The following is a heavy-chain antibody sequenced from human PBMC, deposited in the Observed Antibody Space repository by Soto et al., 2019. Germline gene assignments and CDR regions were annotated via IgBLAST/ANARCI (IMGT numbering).Heavy chain of an antibody. CDR2: FDPEDGET. CDR3: ATSPPFDYDILTGYYYDAFDI. V-gene: IGHV1-24*01. CDR1: GYTLTELS. D-gene: IGHD3-9*01. Sequence: GASVKVSCKVSGYTLTELSMHWVRQAPGKGLEWMGGFDPEDGETIYAQKFQGRVTMTEDTSTDTAYMELSSQRSEDTAVYYCATSPPFDYDILTGYYYDAFDIWGQGTMVTVS. J-gene: IGHJ3*02.